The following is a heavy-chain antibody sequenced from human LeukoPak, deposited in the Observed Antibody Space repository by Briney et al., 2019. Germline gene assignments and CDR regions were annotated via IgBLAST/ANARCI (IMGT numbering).Heavy chain of an antibody. V-gene: IGHV4-30-4*01. CDR1: GGSISSGDYS. D-gene: IGHD3-22*01. CDR2: IYYSGST. CDR3: ARVTYYYDSSGYLHDY. J-gene: IGHJ4*02. Sequence: SETLSLTCTVSGGSISSGDYSWSWIRQPPGKGLEWIGYIYYSGSTYYNPSLKSRVTISVDTSKNQFSLKLSSVTAADTAVYYCARVTYYYDSSGYLHDYWGQGTLVTVSS.